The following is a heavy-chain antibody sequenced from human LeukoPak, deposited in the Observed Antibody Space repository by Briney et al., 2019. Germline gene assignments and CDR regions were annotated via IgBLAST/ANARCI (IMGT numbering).Heavy chain of an antibody. D-gene: IGHD3-10*01. Sequence: SETLSLTCTVSGGSISSHYWSWVRQPPGKGLEWIGYIYYSGSTNYNPSLKSRVTISVDTSKNQFSLKLSSVTAADTAVYYCARLGEGFGELNAFDIWGQGTMVTVSS. V-gene: IGHV4-59*08. J-gene: IGHJ3*02. CDR1: GGSISSHY. CDR2: IYYSGST. CDR3: ARLGEGFGELNAFDI.